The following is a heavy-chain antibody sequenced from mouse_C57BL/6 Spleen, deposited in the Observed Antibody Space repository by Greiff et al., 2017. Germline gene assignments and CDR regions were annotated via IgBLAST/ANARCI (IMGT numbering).Heavy chain of an antibody. D-gene: IGHD1-1*01. CDR1: GYTFTEYT. CDR2: FYPGSGRI. V-gene: IGHV1-62-2*01. CDR3: ARHEDKPYYYGSSHYYAMDC. J-gene: IGHJ4*01. Sequence: VQLQESGAELVKPGASVKLSCKASGYTFTEYTIHWVKQRSGQGLEWIGWFYPGSGRIKYNEKFKDKATLTADKSSSTVYMELSRLTSEDSAVYFCARHEDKPYYYGSSHYYAMDCWGQGTSVTVAS.